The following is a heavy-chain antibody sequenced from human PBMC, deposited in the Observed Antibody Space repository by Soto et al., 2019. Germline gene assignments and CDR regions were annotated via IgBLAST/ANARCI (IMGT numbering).Heavy chain of an antibody. J-gene: IGHJ6*02. D-gene: IGHD2-2*01. CDR1: GGSIRSGDYY. Sequence: LSLTCTVSGGSIRSGDYYWSWIRQHPGKGLEWIGYIYYTGRTSYNPSLKSRVTISIDASKNQFSLKLNSVAAADTAVYYCAVSRYCRSTSCYFYYYHGMDAWGQGTTVTVS. V-gene: IGHV4-31*03. CDR3: AVSRYCRSTSCYFYYYHGMDA. CDR2: IYYTGRT.